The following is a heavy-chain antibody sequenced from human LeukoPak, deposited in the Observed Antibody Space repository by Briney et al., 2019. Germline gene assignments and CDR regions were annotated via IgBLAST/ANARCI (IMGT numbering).Heavy chain of an antibody. V-gene: IGHV3-53*01. CDR1: GFTVSSNY. J-gene: IGHJ3*02. D-gene: IGHD1-26*01. CDR3: ARGGSYLSAFDI. Sequence: GGSLRLSCAASGFTVSSNYMSWVRQAPGKGLEWVSIIYSGGSTFYAASVKGRFTISRDNSKNTLYLQMNRLRAEDTAVYYCARGGSYLSAFDIWGQGTMVTVSS. CDR2: IYSGGST.